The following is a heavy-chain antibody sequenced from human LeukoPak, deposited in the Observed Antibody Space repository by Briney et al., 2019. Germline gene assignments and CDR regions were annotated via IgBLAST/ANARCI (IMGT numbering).Heavy chain of an antibody. Sequence: SKTLSLTCAVYGGSFSGYYWSWIRQPPGKGLEWIGEINHSGSTNYNPSLKSRVTISVDTSKNQFSLKVSSVSAADTAVYYCARAYSSSWYWNWFDPWGQGTLVTVSS. CDR1: GGSFSGYY. J-gene: IGHJ5*02. D-gene: IGHD6-13*01. CDR3: ARAYSSSWYWNWFDP. CDR2: INHSGST. V-gene: IGHV4-34*01.